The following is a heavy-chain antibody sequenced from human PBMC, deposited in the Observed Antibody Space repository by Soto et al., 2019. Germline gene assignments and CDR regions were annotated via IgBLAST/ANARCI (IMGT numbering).Heavy chain of an antibody. CDR3: ARNYCGNSYASDV. Sequence: EVQLVESGGGLVQPGGSLRLSCAASGFTFSSYAMHWVRQAPRKGLEYVSAISSNGGSTYYANSVKGRFTISRDNSKNTLYLQMGSLRAEDMAVYYCARNYCGNSYASDVWGQGTMVTVSS. CDR1: GFTFSSYA. J-gene: IGHJ3*01. D-gene: IGHD3-10*01. CDR2: ISSNGGST. V-gene: IGHV3-64*01.